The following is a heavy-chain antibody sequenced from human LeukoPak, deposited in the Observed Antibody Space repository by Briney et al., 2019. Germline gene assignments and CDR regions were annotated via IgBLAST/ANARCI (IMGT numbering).Heavy chain of an antibody. CDR3: AKSSCSSTSCYSDY. Sequence: PGGSLRLSCAASGFTFSSYAMSWVRQAPGKGLEWVSAISSGGGSTYYADSVKGRFTVSRDNSKNTLYLQMNSLRAEDTAVYYCAKSSCSSTSCYSDYWGQGTLVTVSS. V-gene: IGHV3-23*01. D-gene: IGHD2-2*01. CDR2: ISSGGGST. J-gene: IGHJ4*02. CDR1: GFTFSSYA.